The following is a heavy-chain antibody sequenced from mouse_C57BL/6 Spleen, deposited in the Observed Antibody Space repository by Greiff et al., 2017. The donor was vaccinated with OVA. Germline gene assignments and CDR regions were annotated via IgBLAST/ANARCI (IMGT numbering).Heavy chain of an antibody. D-gene: IGHD4-1*01. CDR2: IDPANGNT. J-gene: IGHJ1*03. CDR1: GFNIKNTY. Sequence: VQLQQSVAELVRPGASVKLSCTASGFNIKNTYMHWVKQRPEQGLEWIGRIDPANGNTKYAPKFQGTATITADTSSNTAYLQLSSLTSEDTAIYYCARKEANWDCNWYFDVWGTGTTVTVSS. CDR3: ARKEANWDCNWYFDV. V-gene: IGHV14-3*01.